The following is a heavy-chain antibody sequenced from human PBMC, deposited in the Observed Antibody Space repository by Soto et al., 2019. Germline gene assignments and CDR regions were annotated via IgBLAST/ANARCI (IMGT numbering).Heavy chain of an antibody. CDR1: GFTFTDHY. Sequence: QVQLVESGGGLVKPGGSLRLSCTASGFTFTDHYMTWIRQAPGKGLEWVSYINSGGSNIYYADAVRGRFPIPRDNAKTSSFMQMISLRAADTAIYYCARATRGANWGQGTLVLVSS. V-gene: IGHV3-11*01. D-gene: IGHD3-10*01. J-gene: IGHJ1*01. CDR2: INSGGSNI. CDR3: ARATRGAN.